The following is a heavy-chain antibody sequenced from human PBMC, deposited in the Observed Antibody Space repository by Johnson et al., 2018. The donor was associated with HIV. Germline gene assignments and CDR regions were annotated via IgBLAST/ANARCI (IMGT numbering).Heavy chain of an antibody. D-gene: IGHD3-3*01. CDR2: IKHDGSEK. Sequence: VQLVESGGGVVQPGRSLRLSCAASGFTFSSYAMHWVRQAPGKGLEWVANIKHDGSEKYYVDSVKGRFTISRDNAKNSLYLQMNSLRAEDKAVYYCARPLEWGRPDAFDIWGQGTMVTVSS. J-gene: IGHJ3*02. CDR1: GFTFSSYA. CDR3: ARPLEWGRPDAFDI. V-gene: IGHV3-7*05.